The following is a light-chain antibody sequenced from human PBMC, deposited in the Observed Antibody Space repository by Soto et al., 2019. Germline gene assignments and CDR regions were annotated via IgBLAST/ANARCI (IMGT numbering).Light chain of an antibody. CDR2: GAS. J-gene: IGKJ4*01. CDR1: LRLSSSY. Sequence: EIMLTQSQATVAVSPGERATLSCRATLRLSSSYFAWYQQKPGQAPRLLIYGASSRAAGIPDRFTGSGSGTDFTLTISSLQSEDCAIYYCQQYHTWPITFGGGTKVDIK. V-gene: IGKV3-20*01. CDR3: QQYHTWPIT.